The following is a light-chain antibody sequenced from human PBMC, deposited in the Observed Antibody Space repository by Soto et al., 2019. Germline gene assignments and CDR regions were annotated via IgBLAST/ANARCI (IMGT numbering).Light chain of an antibody. V-gene: IGLV2-18*02. CDR3: SSYTSSSTYV. CDR1: SSDVGNYNR. Sequence: QSVLTQPPSVSGSPGQSVPIFCTGTSSDVGNYNRVSWYQQPPGTAPKLIIYDVTNRPSGVPDRFSGSKSGNTASLTISGLQADDEADYYCSSYTSSSTYVFGTGTKVTVL. J-gene: IGLJ1*01. CDR2: DVT.